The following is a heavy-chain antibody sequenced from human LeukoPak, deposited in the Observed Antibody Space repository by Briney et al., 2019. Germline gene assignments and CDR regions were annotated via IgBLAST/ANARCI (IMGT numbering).Heavy chain of an antibody. J-gene: IGHJ4*02. CDR1: GFTFSSYS. Sequence: PGGSLRLSCAASGFTFSSYSMNWVRQAPGKGLEWVSSISSSSSYIYYADSVKGRFTISRDNAKNSLYLQMNSLRAEDTAVYYCARNQRGRITMVRGVFDYWGQGTLVTVSP. V-gene: IGHV3-21*01. CDR3: ARNQRGRITMVRGVFDY. D-gene: IGHD3-10*01. CDR2: ISSSSSYI.